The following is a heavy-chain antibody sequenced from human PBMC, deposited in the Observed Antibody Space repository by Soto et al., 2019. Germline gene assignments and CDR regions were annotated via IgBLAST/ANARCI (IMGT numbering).Heavy chain of an antibody. D-gene: IGHD3-3*01. CDR1: GGSISSSSYY. Sequence: SETLSLTCTVSGGSISSSSYYWGWIRQPPGKGLEWIGSIYYSGSTYYNPSLKSRVTISVDTSKNQFSLKLSSVTAADTAVYYCARHVPGGRFLTAGDYCYMDVWGKGTTVTVSS. J-gene: IGHJ6*03. V-gene: IGHV4-39*01. CDR3: ARHVPGGRFLTAGDYCYMDV. CDR2: IYYSGST.